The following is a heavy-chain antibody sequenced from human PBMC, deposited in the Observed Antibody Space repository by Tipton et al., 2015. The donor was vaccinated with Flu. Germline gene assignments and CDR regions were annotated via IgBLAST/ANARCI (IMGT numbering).Heavy chain of an antibody. D-gene: IGHD6-19*01. V-gene: IGHV3-53*01. CDR1: GFSVSTNF. CDR3: ARSSSGWTRNDAFDI. Sequence: SLRLSCAASGFSVSTNFMSWVRQAPGKGLEWVSVIYSDDTTYYADSVKGRFTISRDNSKNTLHLQMNSLRAEDTAVYYCARSSSGWTRNDAFDIWGQGSRVTVSS. CDR2: IYSDDTT. J-gene: IGHJ3*02.